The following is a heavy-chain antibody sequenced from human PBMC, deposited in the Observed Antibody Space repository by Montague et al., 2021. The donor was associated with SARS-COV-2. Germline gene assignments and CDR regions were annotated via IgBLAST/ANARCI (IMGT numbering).Heavy chain of an antibody. CDR3: APLGFDSRSYYTPHNWFDP. CDR2: IYWDDDE. D-gene: IGHD3-10*01. V-gene: IGHV2-5*02. CDR1: GTSLSTSGVG. J-gene: IGHJ5*02. Sequence: PALVKPTQTLTLTCTFSGTSLSTSGVGVAWIRQPPGKALEWLALIYWDDDERYSPPMRSRLTITKDTSENQVVLRMTNMDPMDTATYYCAPLGFDSRSYYTPHNWFDPWGQGILVTVSS.